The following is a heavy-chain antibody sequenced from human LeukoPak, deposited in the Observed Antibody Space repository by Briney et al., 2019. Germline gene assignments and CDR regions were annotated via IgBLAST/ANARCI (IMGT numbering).Heavy chain of an antibody. D-gene: IGHD2-15*01. CDR2: IYESGTT. CDR3: ARGAWATRLAS. J-gene: IGHJ4*02. V-gene: IGHV4-34*01. Sequence: SETLSLTCAVYGESLNSYYWSWVRQPPGEGLEWIGEIYESGTTKYDPSLKSRVAISMVPSKQQFSLRLSSVTAADTAVYYCARGAWATRLASWGLGTPVIVSS. CDR1: GESLNSYY.